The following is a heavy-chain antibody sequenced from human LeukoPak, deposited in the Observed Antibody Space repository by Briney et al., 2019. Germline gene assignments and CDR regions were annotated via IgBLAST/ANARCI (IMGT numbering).Heavy chain of an antibody. Sequence: GRSLRLSCTASGFTFSVAWMHWVRQAPGKGLVWVSVIKSDGSGTTYADSVKGRFTTSRDNAKNTVYLQMNSLRADDTAMYYCAKDYFGAIDYWGQGTLVTV. V-gene: IGHV3-74*01. J-gene: IGHJ4*02. CDR1: GFTFSVAW. D-gene: IGHD2/OR15-2a*01. CDR3: AKDYFGAIDY. CDR2: IKSDGSGT.